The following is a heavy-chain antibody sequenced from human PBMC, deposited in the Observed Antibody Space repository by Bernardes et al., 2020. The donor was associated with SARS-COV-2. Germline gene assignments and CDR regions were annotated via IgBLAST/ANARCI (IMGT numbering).Heavy chain of an antibody. D-gene: IGHD2-2*01. CDR1: GFTFSSHA. CDR3: AHRRTGPLPANWFDP. V-gene: IGHV3-64*02. Sequence: GGSLRLSCAASGFTFSSHAMHWVRQAPGKGLEYVSAISGSGGRTWYADSVKGRFTISRDNSKNTLYLQMGSLRGDDLAVYYCAHRRTGPLPANWFDPWGQGILVTVSS. J-gene: IGHJ5*02. CDR2: ISGSGGRT.